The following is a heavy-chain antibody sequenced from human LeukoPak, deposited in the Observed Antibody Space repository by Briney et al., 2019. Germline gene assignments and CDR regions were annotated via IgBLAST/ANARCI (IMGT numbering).Heavy chain of an antibody. CDR3: ARDAFAVRGPPAFDI. J-gene: IGHJ3*02. D-gene: IGHD3-10*01. CDR2: ISSSGSTI. CDR1: GFTFSSYE. V-gene: IGHV3-48*03. Sequence: GGSLRLSCAASGFTFSSYEMNWVRQAPGKGLEWVSYISSSGSTIYYADSVKGRFTISRDNAKNSLYLQMNSLRAEDTAVYYCARDAFAVRGPPAFDIWGQGTMVTVSS.